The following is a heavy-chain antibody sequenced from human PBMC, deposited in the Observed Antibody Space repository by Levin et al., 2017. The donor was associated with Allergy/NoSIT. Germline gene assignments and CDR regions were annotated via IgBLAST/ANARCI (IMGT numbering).Heavy chain of an antibody. CDR2: IYYTGIT. CDR1: GGSISSSSYY. Sequence: KTSETLSLTCTVSGGSISSSSYYWGWIRQPPGKGLEWIGAIYYTGITYYNPSLKSRVTISVDTSKHQFSLKLSSVTAADAAVYYCRRTNNYGHYYYYMDVWGKGTTVTVSS. J-gene: IGHJ6*03. D-gene: IGHD5-18*01. CDR3: RRTNNYGHYYYYMDV. V-gene: IGHV4-39*01.